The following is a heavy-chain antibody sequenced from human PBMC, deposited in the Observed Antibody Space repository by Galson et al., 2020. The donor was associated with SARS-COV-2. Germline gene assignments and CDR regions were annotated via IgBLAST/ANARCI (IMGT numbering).Heavy chain of an antibody. V-gene: IGHV3-30*18. CDR3: AKNGSPSKSIAARQYYFDY. Sequence: TGGSLRLSCAASGFTFSSYGMHWVRQAPGKGLEWVAVISYDGSNKYYADSVKGRFTISRDNSKNTLYLQMNSLRAEDTAVYYCAKNGSPSKSIAARQYYFDYWGQGTLVTVSS. CDR1: GFTFSSYG. J-gene: IGHJ4*02. D-gene: IGHD6-6*01. CDR2: ISYDGSNK.